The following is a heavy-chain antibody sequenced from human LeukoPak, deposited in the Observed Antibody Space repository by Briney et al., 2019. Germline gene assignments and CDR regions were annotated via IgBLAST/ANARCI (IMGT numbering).Heavy chain of an antibody. D-gene: IGHD6-6*01. V-gene: IGHV4-39*07. CDR3: ARGISARDSHSWFDP. J-gene: IGHJ5*02. CDR1: GDFFTSGPHY. Sequence: PSETLSLTCSVSGDFFTSGPHYWAWIRQPAGKGLEYIGSIYSSGKTYYNPSLQTRVTISADRSKNQFSLEVFSLTAADTAVYYCARGISARDSHSWFDPWGQGTLVTDSS. CDR2: IYSSGKT.